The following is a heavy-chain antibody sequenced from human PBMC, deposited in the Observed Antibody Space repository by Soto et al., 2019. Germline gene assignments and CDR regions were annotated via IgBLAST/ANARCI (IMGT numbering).Heavy chain of an antibody. J-gene: IGHJ4*02. CDR3: AGSPDPVYGSGSYLIFDY. D-gene: IGHD3-10*01. Sequence: PSETLSLTCTVSGGSISSYYWSWIRQPPGKGLEWIGYIYYSGSTNYNPSLKSRVTISVDTSKNQFSLKLSSVTAADTAVYYCAGSPDPVYGSGSYLIFDYWGQGTLVTVSS. V-gene: IGHV4-59*01. CDR1: GGSISSYY. CDR2: IYYSGST.